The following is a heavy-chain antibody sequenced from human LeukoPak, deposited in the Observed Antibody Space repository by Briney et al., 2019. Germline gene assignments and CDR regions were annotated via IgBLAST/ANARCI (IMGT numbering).Heavy chain of an antibody. J-gene: IGHJ4*02. CDR3: ARAPRGGSSWLFDY. D-gene: IGHD6-13*01. V-gene: IGHV4-59*01. Sequence: SETLSLTCTVPGGSISSYYWSWIRQPPGKGLEWVGYIYYSGSTNYNPSLKSRVTISVDTSKNQFSLKLSSVTAADTAVYYCARAPRGGSSWLFDYWGQGGLVTVSS. CDR1: GGSISSYY. CDR2: IYYSGST.